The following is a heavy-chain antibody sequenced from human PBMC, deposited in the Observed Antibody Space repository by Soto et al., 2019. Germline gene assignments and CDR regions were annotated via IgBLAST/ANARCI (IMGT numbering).Heavy chain of an antibody. D-gene: IGHD3-16*01. CDR1: GGSISSSSYY. CDR2: ISYSGST. V-gene: IGHV4-39*01. Sequence: TSETLSLTCTVSGGSISSSSYYWGWIRQPPGKGLEWIGSISYSGSTYYNPSLKSRVTTSVDTSKSQFSLRLSSVTAADTAVYYCARSVLRSGDLPPHPDYWGQGTLVTVSS. CDR3: ARSVLRSGDLPPHPDY. J-gene: IGHJ4*02.